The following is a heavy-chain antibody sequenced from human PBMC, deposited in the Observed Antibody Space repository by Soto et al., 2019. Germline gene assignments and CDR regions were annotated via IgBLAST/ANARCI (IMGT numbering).Heavy chain of an antibody. D-gene: IGHD3-9*01. CDR1: GYTFTSYY. CDR3: AGEPLPNYDILTGYYY. CDR2: INPSGGST. J-gene: IGHJ4*02. Sequence: ASVKVSCKASGYTFTSYYMHWVRQAPGQGLEWMGIINPSGGSTSYAQKFQGRVTMTRDTSTSTVYMELSSLRSEDTAVYYCAGEPLPNYDILTGYYYWGQGTLVTVSS. V-gene: IGHV1-46*01.